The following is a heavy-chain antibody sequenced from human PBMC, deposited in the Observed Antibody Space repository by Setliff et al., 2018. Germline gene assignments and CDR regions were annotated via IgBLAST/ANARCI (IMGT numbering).Heavy chain of an antibody. J-gene: IGHJ3*02. D-gene: IGHD5-18*01. V-gene: IGHV4-31*03. Sequence: SETLSLTCTVSGGSISSGGYYWSWIRQHPGKGLEWIGYIYYSGNTYYNPSLKSRVTISVDTSKNQFSLKLSSVTAADTAVYYCVRVPRFTDTRNAFDIWGQGTMVTVSS. CDR1: GGSISSGGYY. CDR2: IYYSGNT. CDR3: VRVPRFTDTRNAFDI.